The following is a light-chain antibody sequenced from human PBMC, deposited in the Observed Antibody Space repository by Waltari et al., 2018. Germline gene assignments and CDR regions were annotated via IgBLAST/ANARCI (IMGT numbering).Light chain of an antibody. CDR3: MQGLQLPIT. V-gene: IGKV2-29*02. CDR1: QSLLQSDGRTC. Sequence: IVMTQTPLSLSVTPGQPASSSCQSSQSLLQSDGRTCLFWYLQKPGQSPQLLIHEVSRRFSGVPERFSGSGSGTDFTLKISRVEAEDVGVYYCMQGLQLPITFGQGTRLEIK. J-gene: IGKJ5*01. CDR2: EVS.